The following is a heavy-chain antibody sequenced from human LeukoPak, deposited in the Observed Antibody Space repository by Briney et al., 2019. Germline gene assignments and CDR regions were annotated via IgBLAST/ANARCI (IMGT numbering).Heavy chain of an antibody. CDR1: GFTFSSYG. CDR2: IRYHGSNI. V-gene: IGHV3-30*02. D-gene: IGHD2-2*01. Sequence: PGGSLRLSCAASGFTFSSYGMHWVRQAPGKGLEWVAYIRYHGSNINYADSVKGRFIISRDNSKDTLFLQMSSLRAEDTAVYYCAKVLTGYCGSTSCPFDSWGQGTLVTVSS. CDR3: AKVLTGYCGSTSCPFDS. J-gene: IGHJ4*02.